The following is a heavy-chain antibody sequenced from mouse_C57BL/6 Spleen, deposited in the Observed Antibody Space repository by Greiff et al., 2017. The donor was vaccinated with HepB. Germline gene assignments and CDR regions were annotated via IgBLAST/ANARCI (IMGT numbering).Heavy chain of an antibody. Sequence: EVKLVESGGGLVQPGGSLKLSCAASGFTFSDYYMYWVRQTPEKRLEWVAYISNGGGSTYYPDTVKGRFTISRDNAKNTLYLQMSRLKSEDTAMYYCARQGNYPFDYWGQGTTLTVSS. J-gene: IGHJ2*01. CDR3: ARQGNYPFDY. V-gene: IGHV5-12*01. D-gene: IGHD2-1*01. CDR1: GFTFSDYY. CDR2: ISNGGGST.